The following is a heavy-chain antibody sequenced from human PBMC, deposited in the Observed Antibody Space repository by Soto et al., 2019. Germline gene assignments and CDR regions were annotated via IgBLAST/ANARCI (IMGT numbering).Heavy chain of an antibody. J-gene: IGHJ5*02. CDR1: GGSISSYY. D-gene: IGHD3-22*01. CDR3: ARARIPQYYYDSSGYCWFDP. V-gene: IGHV4-59*01. CDR2: IYYSGST. Sequence: SETLSLTCTVSGGSISSYYWSWIRQPPGKGLEWIGYIYYSGSTNYNPSLKSRVTISVDTSKNQFSLKLSSVTAADTAVYYCARARIPQYYYDSSGYCWFDPWGQGTLVTVSS.